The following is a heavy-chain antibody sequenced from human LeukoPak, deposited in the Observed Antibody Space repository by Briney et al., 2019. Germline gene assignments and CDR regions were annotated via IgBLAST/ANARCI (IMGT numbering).Heavy chain of an antibody. D-gene: IGHD6-13*01. CDR1: GFTFDNYA. Sequence: GVSLRVSCAASGFTFDNYAMHWVRQAPGKGLEWVSLINGDGDTTYYAASVKGRFTISRDGSKNSLYLQMNSLRTEDTALYYCARRGEGSSSAVIDYWGQGTLVTVSS. J-gene: IGHJ4*02. CDR3: ARRGEGSSSAVIDY. CDR2: INGDGDTT. V-gene: IGHV3-43*02.